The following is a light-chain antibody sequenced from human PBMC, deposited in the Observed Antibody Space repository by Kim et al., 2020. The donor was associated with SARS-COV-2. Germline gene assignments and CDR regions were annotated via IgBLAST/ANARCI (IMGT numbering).Light chain of an antibody. V-gene: IGKV3-11*01. CDR1: QSVSSN. J-gene: IGKJ5*01. Sequence: LSPGERATLSCRASQSVSSNLAWYQQKPGQAPRLLIYDASNRATGIPARFSGSGSGTDFTLTISSLESEDFAVYYCQQRSNWRFTFGQGTRLEIK. CDR3: QQRSNWRFT. CDR2: DAS.